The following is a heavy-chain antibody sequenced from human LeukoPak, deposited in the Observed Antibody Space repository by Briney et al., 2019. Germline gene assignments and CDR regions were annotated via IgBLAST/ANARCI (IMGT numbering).Heavy chain of an antibody. J-gene: IGHJ4*02. CDR3: ATDLEDPRVLTI. D-gene: IGHD4/OR15-4a*01. CDR1: GYTLTELS. CDR2: FDPEDGET. V-gene: IGHV1-24*01. Sequence: ASVKVSCKVSGYTLTELSMHWVRQAPGKGLEWMGGFDPEDGETIYAQKFQGRVTMTEDTSTDTAYMELGSLRSEDTAVYYCATDLEDPRVLTIWGQGTLVTVSS.